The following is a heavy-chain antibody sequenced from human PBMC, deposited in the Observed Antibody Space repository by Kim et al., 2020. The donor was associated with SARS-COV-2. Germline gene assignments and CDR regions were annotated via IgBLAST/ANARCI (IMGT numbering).Heavy chain of an antibody. CDR3: ARLPLWFGELLEFDY. CDR2: INAGNGNT. Sequence: ASVKVSCKASGYTFTSYAMHWVRQAPGQRLEWMGWINAGNGNTKYSQKFQGRVTITRDTSASTAYMELSSLRSEDTAVYYCARLPLWFGELLEFDYWGQGTLVTVSS. CDR1: GYTFTSYA. D-gene: IGHD3-10*01. V-gene: IGHV1-3*01. J-gene: IGHJ4*02.